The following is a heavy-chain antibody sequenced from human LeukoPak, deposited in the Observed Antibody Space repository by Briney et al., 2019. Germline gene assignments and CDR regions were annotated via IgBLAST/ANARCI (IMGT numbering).Heavy chain of an antibody. J-gene: IGHJ4*02. CDR1: GFTFSSYA. D-gene: IGHD6-6*01. CDR2: ISTSGGST. CDR3: AKAIGTVSARPLDF. Sequence: GGSLRLSCAASGFTFSSYAMSWVRQAPGKGLQWVSGISTSGGSTYYADSVKGRFTISRDNSKNTLYLQMNSLRAEDTAVYYCAKAIGTVSARPLDFWGQGTLVTVSS. V-gene: IGHV3-23*01.